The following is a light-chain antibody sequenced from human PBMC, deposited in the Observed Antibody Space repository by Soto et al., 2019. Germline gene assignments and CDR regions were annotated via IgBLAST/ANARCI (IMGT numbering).Light chain of an antibody. Sequence: DIVMTQSPLSLPVTPGEPASISCRSSQSLLHSNGYIHLDWYLQKPGQSPQLLIYLGSNRAPVVPARFSGSGSGTDFTLNISSVQPEDVGVYHCLQSQDPPFTFGQGTRLEIK. CDR1: QSLLHSNGYIH. CDR3: LQSQDPPFT. V-gene: IGKV2-28*01. J-gene: IGKJ5*01. CDR2: LGS.